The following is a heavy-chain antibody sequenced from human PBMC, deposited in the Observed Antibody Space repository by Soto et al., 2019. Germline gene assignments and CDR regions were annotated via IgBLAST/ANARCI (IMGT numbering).Heavy chain of an antibody. CDR2: IIPIGGIT. D-gene: IGHD3-22*01. Sequence: SVKVSCKASGGTFSSYTISWVRQAPGQGLEWMGRIIPIGGITSYAQKLQGRVTMTRDTSTSTVYVELSSLRSEDTAVYYCAREGSSSYYYDSSGYSYDAFDIWGQGTMVTVSS. CDR1: GGTFSSYT. J-gene: IGHJ3*02. CDR3: AREGSSSYYYDSSGYSYDAFDI. V-gene: IGHV1-69*04.